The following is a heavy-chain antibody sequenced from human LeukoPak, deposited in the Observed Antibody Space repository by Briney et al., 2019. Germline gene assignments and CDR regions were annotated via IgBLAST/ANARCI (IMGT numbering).Heavy chain of an antibody. CDR2: IYRGGST. CDR3: ARASGYYDFDY. Sequence: GGSLRLSCAASGFSVSSNYMSWVRQAPGKGLEWVSVIYRGGSTYYADSVKGRFTISRDNSKNTLYLQMNSLRAEDTAVYYCARASGYYDFDYWGQGTLVTVSS. D-gene: IGHD3-22*01. CDR1: GFSVSSNY. V-gene: IGHV3-53*01. J-gene: IGHJ4*02.